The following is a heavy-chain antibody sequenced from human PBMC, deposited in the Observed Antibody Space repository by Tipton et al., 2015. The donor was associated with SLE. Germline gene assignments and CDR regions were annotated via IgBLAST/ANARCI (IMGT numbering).Heavy chain of an antibody. D-gene: IGHD2-2*01. CDR3: ARDREGIVVVPAATYYYYGMDV. CDR1: GFFFSTFE. J-gene: IGHJ6*02. Sequence: SLRLSCTASGFFFSTFEMNWGRQAPGKGLEWVSSLHSGGSTYYADSVKGRFTISRDNAKNTLYLQMNSLRAEDTAVYYCARDREGIVVVPAATYYYYGMDVWGQGTTVTVSS. CDR2: LHSGGST. V-gene: IGHV3-48*03.